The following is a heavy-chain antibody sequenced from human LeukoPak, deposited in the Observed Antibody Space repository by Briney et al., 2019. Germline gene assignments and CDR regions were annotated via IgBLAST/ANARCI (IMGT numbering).Heavy chain of an antibody. CDR2: ISSSSSYI. CDR3: ARDVAVTGFDY. V-gene: IGHV3-21*01. CDR1: GFTFSNYW. J-gene: IGHJ4*02. D-gene: IGHD6-19*01. Sequence: GGSLRLSCAASGFTFSNYWMSWVRQAPGKGLEWVSSISSSSSYIYYADSVKGRFTISRDNAKNSLYLQMNSLRVEDTAVYYCARDVAVTGFDYWGQGTLVTVSS.